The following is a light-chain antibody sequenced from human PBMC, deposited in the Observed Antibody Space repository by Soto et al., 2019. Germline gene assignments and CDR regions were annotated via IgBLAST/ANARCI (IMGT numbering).Light chain of an antibody. J-gene: IGKJ2*01. V-gene: IGKV1-5*03. CDR2: KAS. Sequence: DILMTQSPSTLSAAVGDRVTITCRASQSISSWLAWYQQKPGKAPKLLIYKASSLESGVPSRFSGSGSGTEFTLTISSLQPDDFATYYCQQYNSYPYIFGQGTKLEIK. CDR3: QQYNSYPYI. CDR1: QSISSW.